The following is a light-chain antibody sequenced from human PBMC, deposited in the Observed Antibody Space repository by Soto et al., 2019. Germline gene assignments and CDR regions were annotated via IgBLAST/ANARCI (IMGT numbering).Light chain of an antibody. J-gene: IGKJ1*01. CDR2: DAS. CDR1: QSISTW. CDR3: QQYNSYLWT. Sequence: DIQMTQSPSTLSASVGDRVTITCRASQSISTWLAWYQQKPGKAPKLMILDASTLESGVPSRFSGSGSGTEFTLTITSLQPDDFATYYCQQYNSYLWTFGQGTKVEI. V-gene: IGKV1-5*01.